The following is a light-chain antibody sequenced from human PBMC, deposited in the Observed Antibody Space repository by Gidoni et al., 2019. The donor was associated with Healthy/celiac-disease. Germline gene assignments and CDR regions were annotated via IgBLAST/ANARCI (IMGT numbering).Light chain of an antibody. J-gene: IGLJ2*01. CDR1: SRYGGGYNY. CDR2: EVS. V-gene: IGLV2-8*01. Sequence: QSALTQPPSASGSPGQSVTISCTGTSRYGGGYNYVSCYQQHPGKAPKLMIYEVSKRPSGVPDRFSGSKSGNNASLTVSGLHAEDEADDYCSSYAGSNNLVFGGGTKLTVL. CDR3: SSYAGSNNLV.